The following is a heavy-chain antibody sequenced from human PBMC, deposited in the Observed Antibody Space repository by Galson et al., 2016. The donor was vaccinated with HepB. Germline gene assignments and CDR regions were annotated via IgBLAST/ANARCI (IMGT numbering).Heavy chain of an antibody. D-gene: IGHD3-10*02. CDR3: ARGPPMWVRGDEYGMDV. J-gene: IGHJ6*02. V-gene: IGHV1-18*04. CDR2: ISAYNGNT. CDR1: GYTFTSYG. Sequence: SVKVSCKASGYTFTSYGINWVRQAPGQGLEWMGWISAYNGNTNYEQKLQGRVTMTKDTSTSTAYMELRSLRSDDTAVYYCARGPPMWVRGDEYGMDVWGQGTTVTVSS.